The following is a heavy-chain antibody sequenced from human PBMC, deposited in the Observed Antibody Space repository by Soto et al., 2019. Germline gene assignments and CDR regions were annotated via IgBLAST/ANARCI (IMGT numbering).Heavy chain of an antibody. V-gene: IGHV3-15*07. J-gene: IGHJ6*02. CDR3: ARDPDIPMVTFRYHGMDV. D-gene: IGHD5-18*01. Sequence: GGSLRLSCAVSGVTLTNVWRNWVRQAPGKGPEWVGRIKSKTDGGTTDYAAPVKGRFTISRDDSENTLYLQMNSLRAEDTAVYYCARDPDIPMVTFRYHGMDVWGQGTTVTVSS. CDR2: IKSKTDGGTT. CDR1: GVTLTNVW.